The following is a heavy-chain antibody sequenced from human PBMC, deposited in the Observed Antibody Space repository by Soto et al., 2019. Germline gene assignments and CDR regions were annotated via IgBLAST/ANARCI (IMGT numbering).Heavy chain of an antibody. CDR3: ERLLTEGATSREDAFDM. J-gene: IGHJ3*02. Sequence: QVDLVQSGAEVQKPGASVRVSCQASGYTFNIYAYTWVRQAPGQGLEWRGWISAYRGHTNYAQKFRGRVPLTTETSPSTAYMEVRSLRSDDTAVYYSERLLTEGATSREDAFDMWGQGTKVTVAS. V-gene: IGHV1-18*01. CDR1: GYTFNIYA. CDR2: ISAYRGHT. D-gene: IGHD1-26*01.